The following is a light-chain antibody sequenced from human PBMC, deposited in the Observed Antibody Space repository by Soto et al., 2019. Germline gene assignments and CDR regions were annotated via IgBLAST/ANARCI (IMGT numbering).Light chain of an antibody. CDR1: SSNVGGNNY. Sequence: QSVLTQPASVSGSPGQSITTSSTETSSNVGGNNYVSWYQQHPGKAPKLMIYEVSNRPSGVSNRFSGSKSGNTASLTISGLQAEDEADYYCSSYTSSSTKVFGTGTKVTVL. CDR2: EVS. CDR3: SSYTSSSTKV. J-gene: IGLJ1*01. V-gene: IGLV2-14*01.